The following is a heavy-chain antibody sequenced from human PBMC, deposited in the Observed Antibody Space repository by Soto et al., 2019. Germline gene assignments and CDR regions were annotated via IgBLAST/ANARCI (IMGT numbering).Heavy chain of an antibody. CDR2: INAYNGNT. J-gene: IGHJ4*02. V-gene: IGHV1-18*01. CDR1: GYTFTNYG. CDR3: ARAVAVAADFDY. Sequence: GASVKVSCTASGYTFTNYGISWVRQAPGQGLEWMGWINAYNGNTKYSQKFQGRVTITRDTSASTAYMELSSLRSEDTAVYYCARAVAVAADFDYWGQGTLVTVSS. D-gene: IGHD6-19*01.